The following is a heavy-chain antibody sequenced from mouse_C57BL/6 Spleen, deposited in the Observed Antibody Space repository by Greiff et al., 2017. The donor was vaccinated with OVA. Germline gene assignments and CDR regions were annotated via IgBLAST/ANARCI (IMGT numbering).Heavy chain of an antibody. CDR3: ARSRPYYGSFFDY. CDR1: GYAFTNYL. Sequence: QVQLKESGAELVRPGTSVKVSCKASGYAFTNYLIEWVKQRPGQGLEWIGVINPGSGGTNYNEKFKGKATLTADKSSSTAYMQLSSLTSEDSAVYFCARSRPYYGSFFDYWGQGTTLTVSS. D-gene: IGHD1-1*01. CDR2: INPGSGGT. J-gene: IGHJ2*01. V-gene: IGHV1-54*01.